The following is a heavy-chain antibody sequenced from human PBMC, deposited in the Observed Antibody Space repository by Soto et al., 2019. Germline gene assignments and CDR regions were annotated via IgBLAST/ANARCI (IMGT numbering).Heavy chain of an antibody. CDR1: GFTFSSYA. J-gene: IGHJ4*02. CDR2: ISYDGINK. D-gene: IGHD1-20*01. V-gene: IGHV3-30-3*01. Sequence: GGSPGLSCAASGFTFSSYAMHWVRHAPGKGLEWVAVISYDGINKYYADSVKCGLTISRYNSENTVYLQMKGLRADDTAVYYCARNPPERYELAYGGQGTLVPVSS. CDR3: ARNPPERYELAY.